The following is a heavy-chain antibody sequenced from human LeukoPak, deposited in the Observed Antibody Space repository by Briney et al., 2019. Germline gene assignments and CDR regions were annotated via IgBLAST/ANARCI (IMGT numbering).Heavy chain of an antibody. CDR3: VRDDSGGQSGIDY. Sequence: PGGSLRLSCAASVFTFSSYWMHWVRQDPGKGLVWVSHINNDGSSTTYADSVKGRFTISRDNAKNTLYLQMNSLRAEDTAVYYCVRDDSGGQSGIDYWGQGTLVTVTS. CDR2: INNDGSST. V-gene: IGHV3-74*01. D-gene: IGHD3-10*01. CDR1: VFTFSSYW. J-gene: IGHJ4*02.